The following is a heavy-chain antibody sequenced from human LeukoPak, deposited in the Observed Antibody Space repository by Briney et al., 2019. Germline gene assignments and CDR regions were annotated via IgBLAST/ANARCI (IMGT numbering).Heavy chain of an antibody. CDR1: GFTFSSYN. Sequence: GGSLRLSCAASGFTFSSYNMDWVRQAPGKGLEWVSFIDSSSRYIYQADSVKGRFTISRDNAKSSVFLQMNSLRAEDTAVYYCARVGGHCTSTSCPPPDYWGQGTLVTVSS. CDR2: IDSSSRYI. J-gene: IGHJ4*02. V-gene: IGHV3-21*01. D-gene: IGHD2-2*01. CDR3: ARVGGHCTSTSCPPPDY.